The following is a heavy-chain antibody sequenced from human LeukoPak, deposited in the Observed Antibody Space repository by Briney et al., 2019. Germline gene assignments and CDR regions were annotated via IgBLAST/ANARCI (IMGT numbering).Heavy chain of an antibody. CDR3: ARGSLDYYYGPFDP. CDR1: GGSFSGYY. V-gene: IGHV4-34*01. CDR2: INHSGST. Sequence: KPSETLSLTCAVYGGSFSGYYWSWIRQPPGKGLEWIGEINHSGSTNYNPSLKSRVTISVDTSKNQFSLKLSSVTAADTAVYYCARGSLDYYYGPFDPWGQGTLVTVSS. D-gene: IGHD3-10*01. J-gene: IGHJ5*02.